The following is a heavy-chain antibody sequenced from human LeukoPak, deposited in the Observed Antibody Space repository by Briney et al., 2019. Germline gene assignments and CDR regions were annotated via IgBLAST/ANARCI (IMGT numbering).Heavy chain of an antibody. D-gene: IGHD6-19*01. CDR3: AKDLVRYSSGYLDY. CDR1: GFTFSSYG. V-gene: IGHV3-30*18. Sequence: GGSLRLSCAASGFTFSSYGMHWVRQAPGKGLEWVAVISYDGSNKYYADSVKGRSTISRDNSKNTLYLQMNSLRAEDTAVYYCAKDLVRYSSGYLDYWGQGTLVTVSS. J-gene: IGHJ4*02. CDR2: ISYDGSNK.